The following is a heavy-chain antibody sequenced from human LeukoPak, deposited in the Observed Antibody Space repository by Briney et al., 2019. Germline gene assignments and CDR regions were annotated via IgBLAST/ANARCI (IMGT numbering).Heavy chain of an antibody. V-gene: IGHV4-4*07. CDR3: ARGGYCGGDCYDNWFDP. Sequence: PSETLSLTCTVSGGSISSYYWSWIRQPAGKGLEWIGRIYTSGSTNYNPSLKSRVTMSVDTSKNQFSLKLSSVTAADTAVYYCARGGYCGGDCYDNWFDPWGQGTLVTVS. J-gene: IGHJ5*02. CDR1: GGSISSYY. D-gene: IGHD2-21*02. CDR2: IYTSGST.